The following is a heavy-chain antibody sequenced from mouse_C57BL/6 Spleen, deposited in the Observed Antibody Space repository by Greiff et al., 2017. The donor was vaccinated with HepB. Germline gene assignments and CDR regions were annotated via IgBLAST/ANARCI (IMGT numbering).Heavy chain of an antibody. CDR2: ISDGGSYT. CDR3: ARDYGSRANFDY. Sequence: DVMLVESGGGLVKPGGSLKLSCAASGFTFSSYAMSWVRQTPEKRLEWVATISDGGSYTYYPDNVKGRFTISRDNAKNNLYLQMSHLKSEDTAMYYCARDYGSRANFDYWGQGTTLTVSS. D-gene: IGHD1-1*01. J-gene: IGHJ2*01. V-gene: IGHV5-4*01. CDR1: GFTFSSYA.